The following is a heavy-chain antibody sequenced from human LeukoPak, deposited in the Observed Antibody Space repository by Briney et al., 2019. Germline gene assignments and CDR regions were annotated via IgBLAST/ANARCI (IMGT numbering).Heavy chain of an antibody. CDR3: ARDPSSGYYLYFDY. Sequence: GGSLRLSCAASGFTFSSYAMHWVRQAPGKGLEWVAVISYDGSNKFYADSVKGRFTISRDNSKNTLYLQMNSLRPDDTAVYYCARDPSSGYYLYFDYWGQGTLLTVSS. D-gene: IGHD3-22*01. J-gene: IGHJ4*02. CDR1: GFTFSSYA. CDR2: ISYDGSNK. V-gene: IGHV3-30-3*01.